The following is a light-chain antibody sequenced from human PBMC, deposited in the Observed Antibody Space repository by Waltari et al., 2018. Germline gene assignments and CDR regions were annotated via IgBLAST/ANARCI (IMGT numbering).Light chain of an antibody. CDR3: TSFTSSTTVV. CDR2: EVT. J-gene: IGLJ2*01. Sequence: QSALTQPASVSGSPGQSITISCTGTSSDVGGYEYVSWYQKHPGKAPKLMIYEVTYRPSVVSGRFSGSKSGNTASLTISGLQAEDEADYYCTSFTSSTTVVFGGGTKLTVL. CDR1: SSDVGGYEY. V-gene: IGLV2-14*03.